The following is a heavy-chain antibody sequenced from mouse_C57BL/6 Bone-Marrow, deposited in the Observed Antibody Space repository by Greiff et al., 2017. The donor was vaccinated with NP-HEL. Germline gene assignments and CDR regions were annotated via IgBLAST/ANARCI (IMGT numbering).Heavy chain of an antibody. V-gene: IGHV1-69*01. CDR1: GYTFTSYW. D-gene: IGHD2-4*01. Sequence: QVQLQQPGAELVMPGASVKLSCKASGYTFTSYWMHWVKQRPGQGLEWIGEIDPSDSYTNYNQKFKGKSTLTVDKSSSTAYMQLSSLTSEDSAVYYCARGIYDYDPSWFAYWGQGTLVTVSA. CDR2: IDPSDSYT. CDR3: ARGIYDYDPSWFAY. J-gene: IGHJ3*01.